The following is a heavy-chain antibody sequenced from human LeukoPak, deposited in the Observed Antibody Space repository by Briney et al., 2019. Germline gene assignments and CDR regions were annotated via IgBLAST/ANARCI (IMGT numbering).Heavy chain of an antibody. V-gene: IGHV4-59*01. CDR1: GDSISSYY. CDR3: AKDRRVSGWPY. Sequence: SETLSLTCTVSGDSISSYYWNWIRQPPGKGLEWIGYIYDSGSTNYNPSLKSRVTISVDTSKNQFSLKLSSVTAADTAVYYCAKDRRVSGWPYWGQGTLVTVSS. D-gene: IGHD6-19*01. J-gene: IGHJ4*02. CDR2: IYDSGST.